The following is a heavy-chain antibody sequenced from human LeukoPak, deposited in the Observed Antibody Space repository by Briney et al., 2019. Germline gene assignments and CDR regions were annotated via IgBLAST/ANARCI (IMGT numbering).Heavy chain of an antibody. CDR3: ARLGDYSPIDY. D-gene: IGHD4-11*01. Sequence: KASETLSLTCTVSGGSISSSIYYWGWIRQPPGKGLEWIGSVYYSGSTYYNPSLKSRVTISVDTSKNQFSLKLSSVTAADTAVYYCARLGDYSPIDYWGQGTLVTVSS. CDR1: GGSISSSIYY. J-gene: IGHJ4*02. CDR2: VYYSGST. V-gene: IGHV4-39*01.